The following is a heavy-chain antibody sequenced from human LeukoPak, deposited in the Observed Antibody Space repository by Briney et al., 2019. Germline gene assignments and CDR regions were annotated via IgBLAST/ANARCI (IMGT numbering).Heavy chain of an antibody. CDR2: IFYSGST. V-gene: IGHV4-61*10. J-gene: IGHJ4*02. D-gene: IGHD3-3*01. CDR3: VRSDDFWSGYYGY. Sequence: SETLSLTCTVSGGSISSGSYYWSWIRQPAGQGLEWIGYIFYSGSTNYNPSLKSRVTISVDTSKNQFSLKLSSVTAADTAVYYCVRSDDFWSGYYGYWGQGTLVTVSS. CDR1: GGSISSGSYY.